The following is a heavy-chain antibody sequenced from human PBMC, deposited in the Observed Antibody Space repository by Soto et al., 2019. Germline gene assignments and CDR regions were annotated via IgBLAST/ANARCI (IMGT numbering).Heavy chain of an antibody. J-gene: IGHJ6*02. CDR3: ASSDSSGYYRYYYYYGMDV. Sequence: SVKVSCKASGGTFSSYAISWVRQAPGQGLEWMGGIIPIFGTANYAQKFQGRVTITADESTSTAYMELSSLRSEDTAVYYCASSDSSGYYRYYYYYGMDVWGQGTTVTVSS. CDR1: GGTFSSYA. D-gene: IGHD3-22*01. V-gene: IGHV1-69*13. CDR2: IIPIFGTA.